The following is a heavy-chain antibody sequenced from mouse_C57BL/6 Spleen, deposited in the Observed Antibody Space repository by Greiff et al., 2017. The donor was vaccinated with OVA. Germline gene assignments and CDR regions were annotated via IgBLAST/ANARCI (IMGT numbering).Heavy chain of an antibody. J-gene: IGHJ2*01. Sequence: VQLQQSGPELVKPGASVKISCKASGYAFSSSWMNWVKQRPGKGLEWIGRIYPGDGDTNYNGKFTGKATLTAAKSSSTAYMHLSSRTSDDDAVYFCARMGTKVVASDYWGQGTTLTVSS. V-gene: IGHV1-82*01. D-gene: IGHD1-1*01. CDR1: GYAFSSSW. CDR2: IYPGDGDT. CDR3: ARMGTKVVASDY.